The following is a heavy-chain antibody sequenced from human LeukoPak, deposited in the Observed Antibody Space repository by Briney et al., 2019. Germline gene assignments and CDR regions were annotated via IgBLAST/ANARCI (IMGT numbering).Heavy chain of an antibody. Sequence: GGSLKLSCEGSEFIFTNYALSWFGQPPGKGPEGVSGISASGGRTHYADSVKGRFIISRDSSKNTVLLQMSSLRVEDTALYYCGKDPNGDWVGGFDIWGQGTMVTVSS. CDR3: GKDPNGDWVGGFDI. J-gene: IGHJ3*02. CDR2: ISASGGRT. V-gene: IGHV3-23*01. D-gene: IGHD2-21*01. CDR1: EFIFTNYA.